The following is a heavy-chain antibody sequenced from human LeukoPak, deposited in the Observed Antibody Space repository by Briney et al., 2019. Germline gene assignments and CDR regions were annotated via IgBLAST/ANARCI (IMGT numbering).Heavy chain of an antibody. D-gene: IGHD3-10*01. Sequence: GGSLRLSCAASGFTFSSYAMSWVRQAPGKGLEWVSAISGSGGSTYYADSVKGRFTISRDNSKNTLYLQMNSLRAEDTAVYYCARGLLWFGGVINIWGQGTTVTVSS. CDR3: ARGLLWFGGVINI. CDR1: GFTFSSYA. CDR2: ISGSGGST. V-gene: IGHV3-23*01. J-gene: IGHJ3*02.